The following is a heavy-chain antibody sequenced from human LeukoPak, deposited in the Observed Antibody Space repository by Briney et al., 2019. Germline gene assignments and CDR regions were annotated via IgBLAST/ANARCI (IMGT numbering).Heavy chain of an antibody. V-gene: IGHV3-30*18. CDR3: AKVDSATYSSGWYGDYFDY. CDR1: GFTFSSYG. J-gene: IGHJ4*02. CDR2: ISYDGSNK. D-gene: IGHD6-19*01. Sequence: TGGSLRLSCAASGFTFSSYGMHWVRQAPGKGLEWVAVISYDGSNKYYADSVKGRFTISRDNSKNTLYPQMNSLRAEDTAVYYCAKVDSATYSSGWYGDYFDYWGQGTLVTVSS.